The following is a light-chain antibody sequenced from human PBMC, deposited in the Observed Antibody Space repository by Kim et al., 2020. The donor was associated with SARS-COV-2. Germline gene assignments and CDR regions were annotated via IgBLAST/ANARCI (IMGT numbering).Light chain of an antibody. CDR2: GAA. J-gene: IGKJ4*01. CDR3: HQYGNSPFT. V-gene: IGKV3-20*01. CDR1: QPVRSNY. Sequence: APGERASLRCRASQPVRSNYLAWYQQRPGQAPRRLISGAAGRATGLPDRFSGSSSETDLTLIISSLEPEDSAVYYCHQYGNSPFTVGGGTKVDIK.